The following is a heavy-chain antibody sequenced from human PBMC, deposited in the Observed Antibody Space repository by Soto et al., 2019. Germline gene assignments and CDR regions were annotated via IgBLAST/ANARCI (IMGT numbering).Heavy chain of an antibody. D-gene: IGHD1-7*01. V-gene: IGHV3-66*01. CDR2: IHSGGDT. J-gene: IGHJ6*02. CDR3: ARSRTGTTYGGMDV. Sequence: EVQLVESGGDLVQPGGSLRLSCAASGFAVSSNYMTWVRQAPGKGLEWVSVIHSGGDTHYADFVRGRFTISRDNSKNTLYVQMNSLRAEDTAVYYCARSRTGTTYGGMDVWGQGTTVTVSS. CDR1: GFAVSSNY.